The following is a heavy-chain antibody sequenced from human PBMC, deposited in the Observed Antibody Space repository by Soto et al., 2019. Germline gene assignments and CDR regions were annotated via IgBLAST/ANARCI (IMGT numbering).Heavy chain of an antibody. Sequence: GGSLRLSCAASGFTFSSYSMNWVRQAPGKGLEWVSSISSSSSYIYYADSVKGRFTISRDNAKNSLYLQMNSLRAEDTAVYYCARDMKTDGSGSYYIFDYWGQGTLVTVSS. CDR3: ARDMKTDGSGSYYIFDY. D-gene: IGHD3-10*01. CDR2: ISSSSSYI. J-gene: IGHJ4*02. CDR1: GFTFSSYS. V-gene: IGHV3-21*01.